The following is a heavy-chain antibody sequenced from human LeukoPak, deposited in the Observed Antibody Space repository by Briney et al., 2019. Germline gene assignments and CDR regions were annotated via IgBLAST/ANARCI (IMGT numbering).Heavy chain of an antibody. CDR1: GFTFSSYE. CDR3: ARDGMMQAFDI. J-gene: IGHJ3*02. CDR2: ISSSGDTI. Sequence: GGSLRLSCAAAGFTFSSYEMHWVRQAPGKGLEWVLYISSSGDTIYYADSVKGRFNISRDNVKNSLYLQINSLRVEETAVYYCARDGMMQAFDIWGQGTMVTVSS. D-gene: IGHD3-16*01. V-gene: IGHV3-48*03.